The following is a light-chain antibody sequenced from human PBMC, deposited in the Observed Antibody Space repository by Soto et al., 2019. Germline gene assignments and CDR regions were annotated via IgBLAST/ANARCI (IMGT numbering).Light chain of an antibody. Sequence: EIVLTQSPGSLSLSPGERDTLSCRASQSVASSFFAWYQKKPGQAPRLLIYGASKRATGIPDRFSGSGSGTDFALTISRLEPEDFAVYYCQQYVSSVTFGQGTKVEIK. J-gene: IGKJ1*01. CDR3: QQYVSSVT. CDR2: GAS. CDR1: QSVASSF. V-gene: IGKV3-20*01.